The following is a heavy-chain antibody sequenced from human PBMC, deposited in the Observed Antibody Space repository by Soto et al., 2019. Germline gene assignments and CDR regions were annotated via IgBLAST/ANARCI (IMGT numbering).Heavy chain of an antibody. CDR1: VGSISSSSYY. J-gene: IGHJ6*02. Sequence: SETLSLTCTVSVGSISSSSYYWGWIRQPPKKGLEWIGSIYYSGSTYYKPSLKSRVTISVDTSKNQFSLKLSSVAAADTVVYYCASAYWTYYYYGMDVWGQGTTVTVSS. CDR2: IYYSGST. V-gene: IGHV4-39*01. D-gene: IGHD3-16*01. CDR3: ASAYWTYYYYGMDV.